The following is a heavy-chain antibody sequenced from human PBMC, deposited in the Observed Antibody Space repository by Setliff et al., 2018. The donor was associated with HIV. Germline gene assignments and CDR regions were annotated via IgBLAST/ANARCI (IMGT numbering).Heavy chain of an antibody. D-gene: IGHD7-27*01. Sequence: PGGSLRLSCAASGFTFSGNPMHWVRQPPGRGLEWVASLSPNGGNKYYADSVKGRFTISRDNSRDELYLQMNSLRPEDTAVYHCSRIGTLKDNPWDFFDYWGQGTPVTVSS. J-gene: IGHJ4*02. CDR3: SRIGTLKDNPWDFFDY. CDR1: GFTFSGNP. V-gene: IGHV3-30*03. CDR2: LSPNGGNK.